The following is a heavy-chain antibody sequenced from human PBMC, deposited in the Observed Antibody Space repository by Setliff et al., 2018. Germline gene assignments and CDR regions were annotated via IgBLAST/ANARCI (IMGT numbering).Heavy chain of an antibody. D-gene: IGHD3-16*01. V-gene: IGHV1-2*02. CDR3: AKQGDLAFDY. J-gene: IGHJ4*02. CDR2: INPKSGGT. Sequence: GASVKVSCKASGYPFVGYYIYWMRQTPGQGFEWMGWINPKSGGTKYAVKFQGRVTMTRDTSINTTYMELSSLTSDDTAIYYCAKQGDLAFDYWGQGTQVTVSS. CDR1: GYPFVGYY.